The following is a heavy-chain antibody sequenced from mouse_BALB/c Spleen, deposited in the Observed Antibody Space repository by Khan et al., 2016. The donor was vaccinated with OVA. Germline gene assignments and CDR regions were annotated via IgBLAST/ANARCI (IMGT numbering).Heavy chain of an antibody. CDR3: ARGGGTYVPYYAMDY. V-gene: IGHV1S137*01. D-gene: IGHD2-14*01. CDR1: SYTFTDYS. Sequence: QVQLQQSGPELVRPGVSVTISCKGSSYTFTDYSMHWVKQSHAKGLEWIGVISFDSDESNYNQKFEGKATMTVDKSSGTAYLELARLTTEDSAVYYCARGGGTYVPYYAMDYWGQGTSVTVSS. CDR2: ISFDSDES. J-gene: IGHJ4*01.